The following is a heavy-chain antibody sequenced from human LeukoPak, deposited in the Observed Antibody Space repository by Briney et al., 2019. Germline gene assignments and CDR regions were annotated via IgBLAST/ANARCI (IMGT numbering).Heavy chain of an antibody. J-gene: IGHJ4*02. D-gene: IGHD4-23*01. Sequence: GRSLRLSRAASGFTFSSYGMHWVRQAPGKGLEWVAVIWYDGSNKYYADSVKGRFTISRDNSKNTLYLQMNSLRAEDTAVYYCAKWQERWVALLEYWGQGTLVTVSS. CDR1: GFTFSSYG. CDR3: AKWQERWVALLEY. CDR2: IWYDGSNK. V-gene: IGHV3-33*06.